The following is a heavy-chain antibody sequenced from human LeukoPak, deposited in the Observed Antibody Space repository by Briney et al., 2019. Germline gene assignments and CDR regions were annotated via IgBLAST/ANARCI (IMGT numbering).Heavy chain of an antibody. Sequence: GGSLRLSCAASGFTFSNYAMTWVRQAPGKGLEWVSAISGSGGSTYYADSVKGQFTISRDNSKNTLYLQMNSLRAEDTAVYYCAKDPYSGYSPAYFDYWGQGTLVTVSS. CDR1: GFTFSNYA. CDR3: AKDPYSGYSPAYFDY. J-gene: IGHJ4*02. V-gene: IGHV3-23*01. CDR2: ISGSGGST. D-gene: IGHD5-18*01.